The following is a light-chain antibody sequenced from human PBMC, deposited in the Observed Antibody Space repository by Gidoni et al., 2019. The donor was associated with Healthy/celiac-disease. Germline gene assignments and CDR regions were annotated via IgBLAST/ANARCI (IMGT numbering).Light chain of an antibody. J-gene: IGKJ1*01. CDR2: WAS. CDR3: QQYYSTPGT. CDR1: QSVLYSSNNKNY. Sequence: DIVMTQSPDSLAVSLGERATINCKSSQSVLYSSNNKNYLAWYQQKPGQPPKLLIYWASTRGSGVPDRFSGSGSGTDFTLTISSLQAEDVAVYYCQQYYSTPGTFXXXTKVEIK. V-gene: IGKV4-1*01.